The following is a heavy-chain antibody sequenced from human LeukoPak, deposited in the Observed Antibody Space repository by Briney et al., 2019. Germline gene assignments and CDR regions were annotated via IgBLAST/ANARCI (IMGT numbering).Heavy chain of an antibody. V-gene: IGHV3-21*01. D-gene: IGHD3-10*01. J-gene: IGHJ6*04. CDR3: ARDRGSGNRYYGMDV. CDR1: GLTFTINI. CDR2: IISTGSYI. Sequence: RLSSASPGLTFTINIINRILMAIVIIINSISSIISTGSYIFYADSVKGRFTIPRDNAKNSLSLQMNSLRAEDTAVYYCARDRGSGNRYYGMDVWGKGTTVTVSS.